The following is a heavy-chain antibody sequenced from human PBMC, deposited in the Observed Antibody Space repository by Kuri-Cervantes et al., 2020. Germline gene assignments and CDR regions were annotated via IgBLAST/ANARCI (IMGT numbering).Heavy chain of an antibody. CDR1: GYTFTYRY. Sequence: ASVKVSCKASGYTFTYRYLHWVRQATGQGLEWMGWMNPNSGNTGYAQKFQGRVTMTRNTSISTAYMELSSLRSEDTAVYYCVIVDPLRLSGPSVGAFDIWGQGTMVTVSS. V-gene: IGHV1-8*02. J-gene: IGHJ3*02. CDR2: MNPNSGNT. D-gene: IGHD1-26*01. CDR3: VIVDPLRLSGPSVGAFDI.